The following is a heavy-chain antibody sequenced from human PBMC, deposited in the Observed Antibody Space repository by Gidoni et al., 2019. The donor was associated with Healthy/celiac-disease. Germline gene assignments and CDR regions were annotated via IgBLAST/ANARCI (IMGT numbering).Heavy chain of an antibody. CDR2: INHSGST. V-gene: IGHV4-34*01. CDR3: ARQYSITIFGVVIIGGMDV. D-gene: IGHD3-3*01. Sequence: DGLEWIGEINHSGSTNYNPSLKSRVTISVDTSKNQFSLKLSSVTAADTAVYYCARQYSITIFGVVIIGGMDVWGQGTTVTVSS. J-gene: IGHJ6*02.